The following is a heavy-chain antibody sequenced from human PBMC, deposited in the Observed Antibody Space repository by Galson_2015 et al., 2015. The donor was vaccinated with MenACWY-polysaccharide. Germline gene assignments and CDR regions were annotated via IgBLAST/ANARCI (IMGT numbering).Heavy chain of an antibody. D-gene: IGHD4-11*01. V-gene: IGHV2-70*04. Sequence: PALVKPTQTLTLTCTFSGLSLSTYGMRVSWIRQPPGKALEWLARVDWDDAKFYSTSLKTRLTISKDTSRNQVVLTMTNMDPVDTATYFCARMQGDYSSNWLGPWGQGTLVSVSS. CDR2: VDWDDAK. J-gene: IGHJ5*02. CDR3: ARMQGDYSSNWLGP. CDR1: GLSLSTYGMR.